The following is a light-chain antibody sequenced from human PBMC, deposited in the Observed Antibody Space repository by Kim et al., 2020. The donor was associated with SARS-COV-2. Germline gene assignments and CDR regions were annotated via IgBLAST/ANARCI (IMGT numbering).Light chain of an antibody. CDR1: ELGDKY. CDR3: QAWDTSAVL. CDR2: QDK. J-gene: IGLJ2*01. V-gene: IGLV3-1*01. Sequence: SYELTQPPSVSVSPGQTASITCSGDELGDKYVCWYQQRPGQSPVLVIYQDKERPSGIPERFSGSNAGGTATLTISGTQAMDEADYYCQAWDTSAVLFGGG.